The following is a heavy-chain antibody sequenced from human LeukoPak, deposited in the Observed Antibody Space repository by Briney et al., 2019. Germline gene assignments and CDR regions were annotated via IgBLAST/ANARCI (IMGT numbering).Heavy chain of an antibody. V-gene: IGHV4-39*01. CDR3: ARRVAVAGTLRYFDY. CDR2: IYYSGST. J-gene: IGHJ4*02. D-gene: IGHD6-19*01. Sequence: GSLRLSCAASGFTFSSYAMSWVRQAPGKGLEWIGSIYYSGSTYYNPSLKSRVTISVDTSKNQFSLKLSSVTAADTAVYYCARRVAVAGTLRYFDYWGQGTLVTVSS. CDR1: GFTFSSYA.